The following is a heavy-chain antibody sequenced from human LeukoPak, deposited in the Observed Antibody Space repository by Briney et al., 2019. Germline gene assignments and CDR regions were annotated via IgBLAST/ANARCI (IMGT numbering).Heavy chain of an antibody. Sequence: ASVKVSCKASGYTFTSYYMHWVRQAPRQGLEWMGIINPTTGDTTYAQKFQGRLTMTRDMSTSTVYMELSSLTSEDTAVFYCARYGFSAVWQGGWHAFDIWGQGTVVTVSS. CDR2: INPTTGDT. CDR1: GYTFTSYY. D-gene: IGHD2-15*01. V-gene: IGHV1-46*01. CDR3: ARYGFSAVWQGGWHAFDI. J-gene: IGHJ3*02.